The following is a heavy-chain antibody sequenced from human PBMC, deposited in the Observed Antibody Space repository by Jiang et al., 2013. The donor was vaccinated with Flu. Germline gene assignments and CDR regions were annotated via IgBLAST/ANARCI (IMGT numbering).Heavy chain of an antibody. CDR2: IIPIFGTA. CDR3: AGSISSGYTKRNYNWFDP. J-gene: IGHJ5*02. D-gene: IGHD3-22*01. Sequence: EWMGGIIPIFGTANYAQKFQGRVTITADESTSTAYMELSSLRSEDTAVYYCAGSISSGYTKRNYNWFDPWGQGTLVTVSS. V-gene: IGHV1-69*01.